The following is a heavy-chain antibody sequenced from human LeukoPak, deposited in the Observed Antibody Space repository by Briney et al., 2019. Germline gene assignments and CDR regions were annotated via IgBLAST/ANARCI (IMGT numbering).Heavy chain of an antibody. J-gene: IGHJ3*01. CDR2: VSGNNGNT. Sequence: ASVKVSCKASGYIFTTYGISWVRQAPGQGLEWMGWVSGNNGNTNYAQKLQGRVTMTTDTSTNTAYMELRSLRSDDTAVYYCARDFFDVWGQGTMVTASS. CDR3: ARDFFDV. CDR1: GYIFTTYG. V-gene: IGHV1-18*01.